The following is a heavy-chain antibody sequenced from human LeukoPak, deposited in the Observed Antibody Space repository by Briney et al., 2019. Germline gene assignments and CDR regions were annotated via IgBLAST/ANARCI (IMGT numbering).Heavy chain of an antibody. J-gene: IGHJ4*02. D-gene: IGHD6-13*01. CDR2: ISGSGGST. CDR3: AKMSGRVAAAGLDY. V-gene: IGHV3-23*01. CDR1: GFSFGNYA. Sequence: QAGGSLRLSCAASGFSFGNYAMNWVRQAPGKGLEWVSGISGSGGSTYYADSVKGRFTISRDNSKNTLYLQMNSLRAEDTAVYYCAKMSGRVAAAGLDYWGQGTLVTVSS.